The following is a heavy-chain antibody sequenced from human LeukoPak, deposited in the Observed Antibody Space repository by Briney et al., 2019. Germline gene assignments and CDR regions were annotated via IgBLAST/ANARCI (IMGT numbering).Heavy chain of an antibody. Sequence: GASVKVSCKASGYTFTSYGISWVRQAPGQGLEWMGWTSAYNGNTNYAQKLQGRVTMTTDTSTSTAYMELRSLRSDDTAVYYCARGVPWDTAMVTILYYYMDVWGKGTTVTVSS. CDR3: ARGVPWDTAMVTILYYYMDV. V-gene: IGHV1-18*01. CDR2: TSAYNGNT. CDR1: GYTFTSYG. D-gene: IGHD5-18*01. J-gene: IGHJ6*03.